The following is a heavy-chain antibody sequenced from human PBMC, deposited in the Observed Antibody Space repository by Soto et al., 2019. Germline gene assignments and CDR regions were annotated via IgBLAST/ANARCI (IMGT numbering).Heavy chain of an antibody. CDR1: GFTFSSYA. D-gene: IGHD2-15*01. V-gene: IGHV3-23*01. CDR2: LSGSGGST. J-gene: IGHJ4*02. CDR3: ARDRYCSGGSCYLNY. Sequence: GGSLRLSCAASGFTFSSYAMSWVRQAPGKGLEWVSALSGSGGSTYYADSVKGRFTISRDNSKNTLSLQMNSLRAEDTAIYYCARDRYCSGGSCYLNYWGQGTLVTVSS.